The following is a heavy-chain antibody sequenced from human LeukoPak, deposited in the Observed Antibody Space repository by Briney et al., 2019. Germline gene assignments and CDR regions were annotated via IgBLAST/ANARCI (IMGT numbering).Heavy chain of an antibody. CDR3: ARGQSLELLDY. D-gene: IGHD1-7*01. J-gene: IGHJ4*02. Sequence: ASVKFSCKASGYTFTSYDINWVRQATGQGLEWMGWMNPNSGNTGYAQKFQGRVTITRNTSISTAYMELSSLRSEDTAVYYCARGQSLELLDYWGQGTLVTVSS. CDR1: GYTFTSYD. CDR2: MNPNSGNT. V-gene: IGHV1-8*03.